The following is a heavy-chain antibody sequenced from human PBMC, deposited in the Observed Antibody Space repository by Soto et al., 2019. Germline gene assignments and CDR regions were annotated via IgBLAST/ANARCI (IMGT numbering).Heavy chain of an antibody. CDR1: GFKFSTYG. CDR2: ISYDGNNK. CDR3: AKGLVGYVFGVQDYYFGMDV. D-gene: IGHD1-26*01. V-gene: IGHV3-30*18. J-gene: IGHJ6*02. Sequence: QVQLVESGGGVVQPGRSLRLSCGASGFKFSTYGMHWVRQAPGKGLEWVAVISYDGNNKDYADSVKGRFTISRDNPKNTSYLKMNSLRAEDTAVYYCAKGLVGYVFGVQDYYFGMDVWGQGTTVAVSS.